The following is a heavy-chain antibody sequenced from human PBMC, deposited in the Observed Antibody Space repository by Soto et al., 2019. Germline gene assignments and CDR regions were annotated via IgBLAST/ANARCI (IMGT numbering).Heavy chain of an antibody. CDR3: ARGLRASFGVRLSYYYYGMDV. J-gene: IGHJ6*02. CDR1: YSSVGEYY. V-gene: IGHV4-34*01. Sequence: ETLSLTCALYYSSVGEYYWGWIRQPPGKVLECIGEITQSGSTNYNPSLKSRVTLSVDTSKNQFSLKLTSVTAADTAVYYCARGLRASFGVRLSYYYYGMDVWGQGTTVTVSS. CDR2: ITQSGST. D-gene: IGHD3-10*01.